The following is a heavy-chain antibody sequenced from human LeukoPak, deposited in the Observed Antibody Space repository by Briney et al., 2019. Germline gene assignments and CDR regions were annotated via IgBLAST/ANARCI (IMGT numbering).Heavy chain of an antibody. Sequence: ASVKVSCKASGYTFTSYDINWVRQATGQGLEWMGWMNPNSGNTGYALKFQGRVTITRNTSISTAYMELSSLRSEDTAVYYCARLRPKGRGVITPPYFDYWGQGTLVTVSS. J-gene: IGHJ4*02. CDR1: GYTFTSYD. V-gene: IGHV1-8*03. CDR2: MNPNSGNT. D-gene: IGHD3-10*01. CDR3: ARLRPKGRGVITPPYFDY.